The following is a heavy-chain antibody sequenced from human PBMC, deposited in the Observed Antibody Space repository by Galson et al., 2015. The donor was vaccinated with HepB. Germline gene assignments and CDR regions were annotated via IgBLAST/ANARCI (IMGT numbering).Heavy chain of an antibody. V-gene: IGHV1-69*13. CDR1: GGTFSSYA. CDR2: IIPIFGTA. CDR3: ARGWCSGGSCYSKKNLYYYYGMDV. D-gene: IGHD2-15*01. J-gene: IGHJ6*02. Sequence: SVKVSCKASGGTFSSYAISWVRQAPGQGLEWMGGIIPIFGTANYAQKFQGRVTVTADESTSTAYMELSSLRSEDTAVYYCARGWCSGGSCYSKKNLYYYYGMDVWGQGTTVTVSS.